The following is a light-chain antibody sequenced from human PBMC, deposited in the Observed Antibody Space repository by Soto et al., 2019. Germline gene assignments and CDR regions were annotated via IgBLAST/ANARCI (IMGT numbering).Light chain of an antibody. CDR3: QQYGSPRWT. J-gene: IGKJ1*01. V-gene: IGKV3-20*01. CDR1: QSVSNNY. CDR2: GAS. Sequence: EIVLTQSPGTLSLSPGERATLSCRASQSVSNNYLAWYQQKPGQAPRLLIYGASSRSTGIPDRFRGSGSRTDFTLTISRLQPEDVAEYYCQQYGSPRWTFGQGTKVDIK.